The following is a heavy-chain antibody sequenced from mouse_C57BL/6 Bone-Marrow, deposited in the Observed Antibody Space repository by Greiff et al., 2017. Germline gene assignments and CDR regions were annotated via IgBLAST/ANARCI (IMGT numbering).Heavy chain of an antibody. J-gene: IGHJ3*01. V-gene: IGHV14-2*01. D-gene: IGHD2-12*01. CDR2: IDPEDGEP. Sequence: EVQLQESGAELVKPGASVKLSCTASGFNIKDYYMHWVKQRTEQGLEWIGRIDPEDGEPKYAPKFQGKATITADTSSNTAYLQLSSLTSEDPAIYYCASYSYDSCAYWGQGTLVTVSA. CDR3: ASYSYDSCAY. CDR1: GFNIKDYY.